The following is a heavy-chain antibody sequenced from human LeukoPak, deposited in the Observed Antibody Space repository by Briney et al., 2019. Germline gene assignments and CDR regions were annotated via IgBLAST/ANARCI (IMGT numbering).Heavy chain of an antibody. CDR1: GFTFSTYS. Sequence: GGSLRLSCAASGFTFSTYSMNWVRQAPGKGLEWVSSISSSSSYISYADSVKGRFTISRDNAKKSLYLQMNSLRAEDTAVYYCARDRYDILTFDFWGQGTLATVSS. D-gene: IGHD3-9*01. J-gene: IGHJ4*02. CDR2: ISSSSSYI. CDR3: ARDRYDILTFDF. V-gene: IGHV3-21*01.